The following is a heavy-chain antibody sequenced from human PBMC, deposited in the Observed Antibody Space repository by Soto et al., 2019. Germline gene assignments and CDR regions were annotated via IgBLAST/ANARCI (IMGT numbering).Heavy chain of an antibody. CDR2: ISGSGGST. CDR1: GFTFSSYA. Sequence: HPGGSLRLSCSASGFTFSSYAMSWVRPAPGKGLEWVSAISGSGGSTYYADSVKGRFTISRDNSKNTLYLQMNSLRAEDTAVYYCAKSSFPTLSNWFDPWGQGTLVTVSS. V-gene: IGHV3-23*01. CDR3: AKSSFPTLSNWFDP. J-gene: IGHJ5*02.